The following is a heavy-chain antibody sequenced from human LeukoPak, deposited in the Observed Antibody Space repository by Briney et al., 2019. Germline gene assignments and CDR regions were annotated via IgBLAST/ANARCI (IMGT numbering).Heavy chain of an antibody. D-gene: IGHD5-18*01. Sequence: PGSSLRLSCAASGFTFSSYAMHWVRQAPGKGLEWVAVISYDGSNKYYADSVKGRFTISRDNSKNTLYLQMNSLRAEDTAVYYCARGAWKITAMANYYGMDVWGQGTTVTVSS. J-gene: IGHJ6*02. CDR2: ISYDGSNK. V-gene: IGHV3-30-3*01. CDR3: ARGAWKITAMANYYGMDV. CDR1: GFTFSSYA.